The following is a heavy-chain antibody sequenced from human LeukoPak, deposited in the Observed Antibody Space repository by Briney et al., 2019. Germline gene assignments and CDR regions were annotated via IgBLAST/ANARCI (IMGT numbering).Heavy chain of an antibody. CDR1: GFTFSSYG. J-gene: IGHJ4*02. CDR2: IRYDGSNK. Sequence: PGGSLRLSCAASGFTFSSYGMHWVRQAPGKGLEWVAFIRYDGSNKHYAESVKGRFTISRDNSKNTLYLHMNSLRAEDTAVYYCAKDKDTSSWYFDYWGQGTLVTVSP. CDR3: AKDKDTSSWYFDY. D-gene: IGHD6-13*01. V-gene: IGHV3-30*02.